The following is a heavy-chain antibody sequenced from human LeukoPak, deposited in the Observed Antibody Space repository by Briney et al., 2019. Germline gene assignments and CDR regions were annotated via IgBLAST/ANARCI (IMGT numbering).Heavy chain of an antibody. CDR1: GYTFTGYY. CDR3: ASIGEGSGWYRPFDY. CDR2: INPNSGGT. D-gene: IGHD6-19*01. V-gene: IGHV1-2*02. J-gene: IGHJ4*02. Sequence: ASVKVSCKASGYTFTGYYMHWVRHAPGQGLEWMGWINPNSGGTNYAQKFQGRVTMTRDTSISTAYMELSRLRSDDTAVYYCASIGEGSGWYRPFDYWGQGTLVTVSS.